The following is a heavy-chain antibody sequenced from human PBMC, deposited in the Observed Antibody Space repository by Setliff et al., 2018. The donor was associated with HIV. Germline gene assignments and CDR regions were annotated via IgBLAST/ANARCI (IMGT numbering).Heavy chain of an antibody. J-gene: IGHJ4*02. CDR3: ARASSGYESRGLFDY. V-gene: IGHV4-31*03. D-gene: IGHD5-12*01. CDR2: IFYSEGT. CDR1: GGSINSGGYY. Sequence: SETLSLTCTVSGGSINSGGYYWSWIRQPPGKGLEWIGYIFYSEGTYYNPSLERRLNLSVDTSENQFFLKLKSVTAADTAVYYCARASSGYESRGLFDYWGKGMLVTVSS.